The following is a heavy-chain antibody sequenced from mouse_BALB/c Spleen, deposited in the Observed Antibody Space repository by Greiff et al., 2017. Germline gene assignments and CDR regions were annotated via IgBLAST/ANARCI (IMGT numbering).Heavy chain of an antibody. CDR1: GYTFTSYW. J-gene: IGHJ2*01. CDR3: ARLKGYYFDD. Sequence: QVQLQQPGAELVKPGASVKLSCKASGYTFTSYWMHWVKQRPGQGLEWIGEIDPSDSYTNYNQKFKGKATLTVDKSSSTAYMQLSSLTSEDSAVYYCARLKGYYFDDWGQGTTLTVSS. V-gene: IGHV1-69*02. CDR2: IDPSDSYT.